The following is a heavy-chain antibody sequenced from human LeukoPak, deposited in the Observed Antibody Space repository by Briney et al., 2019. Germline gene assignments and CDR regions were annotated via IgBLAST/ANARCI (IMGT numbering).Heavy chain of an antibody. CDR2: ISGSGGST. D-gene: IGHD2-21*01. Sequence: PGGSLRLSCAASGFTFSNYAMSWVRQAPGKGLEWLSTISGSGGSTYHADSVKGRFTISRDNSKNTVYLQMKSLRVEATAVYYCAKGLSAAGDYYFDYWGQGALVTVSS. J-gene: IGHJ4*02. V-gene: IGHV3-23*01. CDR1: GFTFSNYA. CDR3: AKGLSAAGDYYFDY.